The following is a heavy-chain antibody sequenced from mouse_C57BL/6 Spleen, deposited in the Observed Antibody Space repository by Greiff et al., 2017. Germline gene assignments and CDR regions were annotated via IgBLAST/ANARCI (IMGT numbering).Heavy chain of an antibody. J-gene: IGHJ4*01. D-gene: IGHD2-12*01. V-gene: IGHV1-4*01. CDR2: INPSSGYT. CDR3: ASYENLRQTYYAMDY. CDR1: GYTFTSYT. Sequence: VQLQQSGAELARPGASVKMSCKASGYTFTSYTMHWVKQRPGQGLEWIGYINPSSGYTKYNQTFQDKATLTADKSSSTVYMQLSSLTSEDTAVYYCASYENLRQTYYAMDYWGQGTSVTVSS.